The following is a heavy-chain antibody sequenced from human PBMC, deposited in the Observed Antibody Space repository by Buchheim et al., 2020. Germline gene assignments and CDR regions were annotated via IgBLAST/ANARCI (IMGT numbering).Heavy chain of an antibody. CDR3: ASTNTRNDFWSGPFDP. CDR2: INPSGGST. D-gene: IGHD3-3*01. CDR1: GYTFTSYY. V-gene: IGHV1-46*01. J-gene: IGHJ5*02. Sequence: QVQLVQSGAEVKKPGASVKVSCKASGYTFTSYYMHWVRQAPGQGLEWMGIINPSGGSTSYAQTFQGSVTMTRDTSTSTVYLELSSLRSEDTAVYYCASTNTRNDFWSGPFDPWGQGTL.